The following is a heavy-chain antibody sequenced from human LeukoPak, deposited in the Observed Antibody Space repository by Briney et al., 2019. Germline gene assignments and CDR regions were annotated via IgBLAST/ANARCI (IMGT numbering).Heavy chain of an antibody. J-gene: IGHJ3*02. CDR2: IIPIFGTA. D-gene: IGHD5-18*01. Sequence: EASVKVSCKASGGTFSSYAISWVRQAPGQGLEWMGGIIPIFGTANYAQKFQGRVTITADESTSTAYMELSSLRSEDTAVYYCARPGYSYGYYAFDIWGQGTMVTVSS. V-gene: IGHV1-69*13. CDR3: ARPGYSYGYYAFDI. CDR1: GGTFSSYA.